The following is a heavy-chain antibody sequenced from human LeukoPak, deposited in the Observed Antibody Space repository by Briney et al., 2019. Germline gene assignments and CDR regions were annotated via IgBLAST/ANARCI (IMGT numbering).Heavy chain of an antibody. CDR3: ARKSYGLYYMDV. CDR1: GFTFSSYS. CDR2: ISSSSSTI. D-gene: IGHD5-18*01. J-gene: IGHJ6*03. Sequence: GGSLRLSCAASGFTFSSYSMNWVRQAPGKGLEWVSYISSSSSTIYYADSVKGRSTISRDNAKNSLYLQMNSLRAEDTAVYYCARKSYGLYYMDVWGKGTTVTVSS. V-gene: IGHV3-48*01.